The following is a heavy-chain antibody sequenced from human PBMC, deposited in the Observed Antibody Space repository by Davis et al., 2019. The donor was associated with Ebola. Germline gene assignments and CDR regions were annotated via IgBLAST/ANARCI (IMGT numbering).Heavy chain of an antibody. CDR3: AAGLLAVARFWYFDL. J-gene: IGHJ2*01. Sequence: SVKVSCKASGFTFTSSAVQWVRQARGQRLEWIGWIVVGSGNTNYAQKFQERVTITRDMSTSTAYMELSSLRSEDTAVYYCAAGLLAVARFWYFDLWGRGTLVTVSS. CDR2: IVVGSGNT. CDR1: GFTFTSSA. V-gene: IGHV1-58*01. D-gene: IGHD6-19*01.